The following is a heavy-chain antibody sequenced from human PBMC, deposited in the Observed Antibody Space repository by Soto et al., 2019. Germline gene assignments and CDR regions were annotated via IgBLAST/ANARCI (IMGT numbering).Heavy chain of an antibody. V-gene: IGHV3-23*01. D-gene: IGHD1-20*01. CDR1: GFTFSSYA. Sequence: GGSLRLSCAASGFTFSSYAMSWVRQAPGKGLEWVSAISGSGGSTYYADSVKGRFTISRDNSKNTLYLQMNSLRAEDTAVYYCAKGKGGYNWNDVEYNWFDPWGQGTLVTVSS. CDR3: AKGKGGYNWNDVEYNWFDP. CDR2: ISGSGGST. J-gene: IGHJ5*02.